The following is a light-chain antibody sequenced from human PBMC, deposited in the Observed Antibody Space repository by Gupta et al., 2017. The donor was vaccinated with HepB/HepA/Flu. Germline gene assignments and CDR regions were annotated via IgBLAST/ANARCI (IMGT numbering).Light chain of an antibody. CDR2: RDD. CDR3: AATDDNLPGPNMV. V-gene: IGLV1-47*01. Sequence: QSVLTQPPSASWTPGQRVSVPCSRTDSNIGTNYVYWYQQLPGTAPKLLIQRDDQRPSGVPDRFSGSKSGTSASLAISGLRSEDEADYWCAATDDNLPGPNMVFGGGTKLTVL. CDR1: DSNIGTNY. J-gene: IGLJ2*01.